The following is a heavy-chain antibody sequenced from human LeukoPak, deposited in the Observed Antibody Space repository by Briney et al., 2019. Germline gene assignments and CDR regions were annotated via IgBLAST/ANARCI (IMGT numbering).Heavy chain of an antibody. V-gene: IGHV3-9*01. Sequence: GGSLRLSCAASGFTFSSYAMSWVRQAPGKGLEWVSGISWNSGGIGYGDSVRGRFTISRDNAKNSLYLQMDSLRAEDSALYYCVKDISPGYANSWSDSWGQGTLVTVSS. CDR1: GFTFSSYA. D-gene: IGHD3-16*01. CDR2: ISWNSGGI. CDR3: VKDISPGYANSWSDS. J-gene: IGHJ4*02.